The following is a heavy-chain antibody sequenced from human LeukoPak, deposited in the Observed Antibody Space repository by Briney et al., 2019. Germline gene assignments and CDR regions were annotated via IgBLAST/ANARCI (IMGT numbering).Heavy chain of an antibody. CDR3: ARGIIVVVPAATYWFDP. D-gene: IGHD2-2*01. Sequence: SETLSLTCAVYGGSFSGYYWSWIRQPPGKGLDWIGEINHSGSTNYNPSLKSRVTISVDTSKNQFSLKLSSVTAADTAVYYCARGIIVVVPAATYWFDPWGQGTLVTVSS. CDR1: GGSFSGYY. CDR2: INHSGST. V-gene: IGHV4-34*01. J-gene: IGHJ5*02.